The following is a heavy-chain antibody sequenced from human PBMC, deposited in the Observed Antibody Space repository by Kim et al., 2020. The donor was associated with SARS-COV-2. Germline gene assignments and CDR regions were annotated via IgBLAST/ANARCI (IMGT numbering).Heavy chain of an antibody. Sequence: GGSLRLSCAASGFTFSSYAMHWVRQAPGKGLEWVAVISYDGSNKYYADSVKGRFTISRDNSKNTLYLQMNSLRAEDTAVYYCARVRTGVDTGTHLDYWGQGTLVTVSS. CDR2: ISYDGSNK. CDR1: GFTFSSYA. J-gene: IGHJ4*02. V-gene: IGHV3-30*04. D-gene: IGHD1-1*01. CDR3: ARVRTGVDTGTHLDY.